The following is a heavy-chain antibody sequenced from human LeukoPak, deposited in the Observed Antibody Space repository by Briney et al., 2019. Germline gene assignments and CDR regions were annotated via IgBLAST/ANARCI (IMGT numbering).Heavy chain of an antibody. CDR3: ASLTIFGGPWGDY. V-gene: IGHV1-24*01. D-gene: IGHD3-3*01. Sequence: AASVKVSCKVSGYTLTELSMHWVRQAPGKGLEWMGGFDPEDGETIYAQKFQGRVTITTDESTSTAYMELSSLRSEDTAVYYCASLTIFGGPWGDYWGQGTLVTVSS. CDR1: GYTLTELS. CDR2: FDPEDGET. J-gene: IGHJ4*02.